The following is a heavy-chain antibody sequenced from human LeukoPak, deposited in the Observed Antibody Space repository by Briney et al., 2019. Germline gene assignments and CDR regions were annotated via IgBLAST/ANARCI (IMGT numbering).Heavy chain of an antibody. CDR3: ARQYCGGDCYNP. J-gene: IGHJ5*02. D-gene: IGHD2-21*02. V-gene: IGHV1-2*02. CDR2: INPSTGGT. CDR1: GYTFTTYY. Sequence: ASVKVSCKASGYTFTTYYMHWVRQAPGQGLQWTGWINPSTGGTKYAENFQGRVTMTRDTSITTAYMELSRLTSDDTGVYYCARQYCGGDCYNPWGQGTLVIVAS.